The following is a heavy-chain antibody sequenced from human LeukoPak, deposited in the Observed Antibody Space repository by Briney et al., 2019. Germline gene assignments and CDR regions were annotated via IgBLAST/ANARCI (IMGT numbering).Heavy chain of an antibody. CDR3: ARERQMGGTPFDY. V-gene: IGHV3-21*01. J-gene: IGHJ4*02. CDR2: ISSSSRYI. CDR1: GFTFSSYS. Sequence: PGGSLRLSCAASGFTFSSYSMNWVRQAPGKGLEWVSSISSSSRYIYYADSVKGRFTISRDNAKNSLYLQMNSLRAEDTAVYYCARERQMGGTPFDYWGQGSLVTVSS. D-gene: IGHD1-26*01.